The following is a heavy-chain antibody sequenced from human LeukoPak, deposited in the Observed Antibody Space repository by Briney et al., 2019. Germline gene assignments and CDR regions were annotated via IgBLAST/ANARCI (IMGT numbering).Heavy chain of an antibody. V-gene: IGHV3-21*01. CDR3: ARNYYDFWSGYLH. Sequence: PGGSLRLSCAASGFTFSSYSINWVRQAPGKGLEWVSSISSSSSYIYYADSVKGRFTISRDNAKNSLYLQMNSLRAEDTAVYYCARNYYDFWSGYLHWGQGTLVTVSS. J-gene: IGHJ4*02. D-gene: IGHD3-3*01. CDR2: ISSSSSYI. CDR1: GFTFSSYS.